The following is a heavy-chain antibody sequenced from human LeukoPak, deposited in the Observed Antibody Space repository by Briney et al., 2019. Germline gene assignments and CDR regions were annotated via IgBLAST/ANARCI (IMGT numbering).Heavy chain of an antibody. V-gene: IGHV4-34*01. D-gene: IGHD3-22*01. CDR1: GGSFSGYY. CDR2: INHSGST. CDR3: ARGRVPDYYDSSGGDY. J-gene: IGHJ4*02. Sequence: ASETLSLTCAVYGGSFSGYYWSWIRQPPGKGLEWIGEINHSGSTNYNPSLKSRVTISVDTSKNQFSLKLSSVTAADTAVYYCARGRVPDYYDSSGGDYWGQGTLVTVSS.